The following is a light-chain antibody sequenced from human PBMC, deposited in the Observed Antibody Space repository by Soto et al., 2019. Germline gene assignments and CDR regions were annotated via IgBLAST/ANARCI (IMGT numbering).Light chain of an antibody. Sequence: EIVMTQSPATLSVSPGERATLSCRASQSVNSNLAWYQQRPGQPPRLLIYDAFTRATGTPARFSGSGSGTEFTLTVSEMETEDFAVYYCQHYANSVWTFGQGTKVEIK. CDR1: QSVNSN. V-gene: IGKV3-15*01. J-gene: IGKJ1*01. CDR2: DAF. CDR3: QHYANSVWT.